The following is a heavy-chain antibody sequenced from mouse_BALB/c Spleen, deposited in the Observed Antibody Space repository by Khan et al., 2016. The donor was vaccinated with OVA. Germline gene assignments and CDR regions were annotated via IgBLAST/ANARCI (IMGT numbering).Heavy chain of an antibody. CDR3: SRSGYGFGAY. J-gene: IGHJ3*01. V-gene: IGHV1-54*01. Sequence: VQLQESGAELVRPGTSVKVSCKASGYAFTDYLIEWLKQRPGQGLEWIGVINPGSGGTHYNEEFMDRATLTADKSSSTAYMQLSSLTSDDSAVLFCSRSGYGFGAYWGPGTLVTVSA. CDR2: INPGSGGT. D-gene: IGHD3-2*02. CDR1: GYAFTDYL.